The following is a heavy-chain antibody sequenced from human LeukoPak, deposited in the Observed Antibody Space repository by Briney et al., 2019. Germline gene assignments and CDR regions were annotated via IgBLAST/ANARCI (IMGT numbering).Heavy chain of an antibody. D-gene: IGHD1-14*01. V-gene: IGHV1-2*04. CDR3: ARGLTEPYYYYYMDV. Sequence: GASVKVSCKASGYTFTGYYMHWVRQAPGQGLEWMGWINPSSGGTNYAQKFQGWVTMTRDTSISTAYMELSSLRSEDTAVYYCARGLTEPYYYYYMDVWGKGTTVTVSS. J-gene: IGHJ6*03. CDR1: GYTFTGYY. CDR2: INPSSGGT.